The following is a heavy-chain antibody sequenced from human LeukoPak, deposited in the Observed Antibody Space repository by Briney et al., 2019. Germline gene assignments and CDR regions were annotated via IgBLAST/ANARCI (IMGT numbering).Heavy chain of an antibody. CDR2: ISYDGSNK. CDR3: AKEERSGWYCFDY. Sequence: GGSLRLSCAASGFTFSSYAMHWLRQAPGKGLEWVAVISYDGSNKYYADSVKGRFTISRDNSKNTLYLQMNSLRAEDTAVYYCAKEERSGWYCFDYWGQGTLVTVSS. D-gene: IGHD6-19*01. CDR1: GFTFSSYA. V-gene: IGHV3-30-3*02. J-gene: IGHJ4*02.